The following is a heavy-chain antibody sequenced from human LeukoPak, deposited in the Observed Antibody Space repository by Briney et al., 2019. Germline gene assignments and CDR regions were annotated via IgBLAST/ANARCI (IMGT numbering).Heavy chain of an antibody. J-gene: IGHJ2*01. Sequence: SETLSLTCTVSGGSISSSSNYWGWIRQPPGKGLEWIGSIYYSGSTYYNPSLKSRVTISVDTSKNQFSLNLTSVTAADTAVYYCARRRNCSSTSCYFSLWGRGTLVTVSS. CDR3: ARRRNCSSTSCYFSL. CDR2: IYYSGST. D-gene: IGHD2-2*01. CDR1: GGSISSSSNY. V-gene: IGHV4-39*01.